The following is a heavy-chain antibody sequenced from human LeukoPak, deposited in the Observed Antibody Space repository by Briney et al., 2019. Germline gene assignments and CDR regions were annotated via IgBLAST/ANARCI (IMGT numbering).Heavy chain of an antibody. CDR3: ARANDWYYYYMDV. Sequence: SQTLSLICTVSGASISSGSYYWSWLRQPDGKGLEWIGRSYIRGSTDYNPSLKSRVTISVDTSKNQFSLKLSSVTAADTAVYYCARANDWYYYYMDVWGKGTTVTVSS. V-gene: IGHV4-61*02. CDR2: SYIRGST. J-gene: IGHJ6*03. D-gene: IGHD1-1*01. CDR1: GASISSGSYY.